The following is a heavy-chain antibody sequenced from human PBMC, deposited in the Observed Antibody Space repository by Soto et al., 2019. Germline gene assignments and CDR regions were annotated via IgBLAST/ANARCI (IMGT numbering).Heavy chain of an antibody. CDR2: SSSSSRYT. CDR3: ARDVHSKYSSGYYYGMDV. CDR1: GFTFSSYS. Sequence: PGGSLRLSCAASGFTFSSYSMNCVRQAPGKGLEWVSSSSSSSRYTYYADSVNGRFTTSRDNAKNSLYLQMNSLRAEDTAVYYCARDVHSKYSSGYYYGMDVWGQGTTVTVSS. D-gene: IGHD6-19*01. V-gene: IGHV3-21*01. J-gene: IGHJ6*02.